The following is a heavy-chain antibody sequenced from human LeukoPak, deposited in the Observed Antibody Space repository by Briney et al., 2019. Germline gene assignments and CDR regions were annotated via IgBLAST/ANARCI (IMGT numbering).Heavy chain of an antibody. CDR3: TRDPWNYGEDWFDP. J-gene: IGHJ5*02. D-gene: IGHD1-7*01. CDR2: ISPYNGNT. Sequence: ASVKVSCKTSGYTFTNYGISWVRQAPGQGLEWMGWISPYNGNTIYAQKLQGRVTVTTDTSTSTAYMELRSLRSDDTAVYYCTRDPWNYGEDWFDPWGQGTLVTVSS. CDR1: GYTFTNYG. V-gene: IGHV1-18*01.